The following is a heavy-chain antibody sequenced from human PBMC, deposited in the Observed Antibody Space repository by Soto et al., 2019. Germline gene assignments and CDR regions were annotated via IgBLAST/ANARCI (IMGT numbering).Heavy chain of an antibody. D-gene: IGHD6-19*01. CDR3: ARLATGWHGVDP. CDR1: GFTFSAYT. Sequence: EVQLVESGGGLVKPGGSLRLSCAASGFTFSAYTMNWVRQAPGKGLEWVSSISSTSSYIYYADSVKGRFTISRDNAKNSLYLQMNSLRAEDTAVYYCARLATGWHGVDPWGQGTLVTVSS. CDR2: ISSTSSYI. J-gene: IGHJ5*02. V-gene: IGHV3-21*06.